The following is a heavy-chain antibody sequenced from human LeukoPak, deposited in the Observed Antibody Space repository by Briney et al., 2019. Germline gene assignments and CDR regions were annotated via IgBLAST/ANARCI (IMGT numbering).Heavy chain of an antibody. CDR1: GFTFSSYG. D-gene: IGHD1-26*01. CDR2: IIGSGGST. CDR3: AKERRGSYFY. V-gene: IGHV3-23*01. J-gene: IGHJ4*02. Sequence: GGSLRLSCAASGFTFSSYGMSWVRHAPGKGLEWVSAIIGSGGSTYYADSVKGRFTISRDNSKNTLYLQMNSLRAEDTAVYYCAKERRGSYFYWGQGTLVTVSS.